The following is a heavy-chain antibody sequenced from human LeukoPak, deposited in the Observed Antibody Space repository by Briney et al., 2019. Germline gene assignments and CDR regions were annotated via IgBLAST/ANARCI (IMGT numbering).Heavy chain of an antibody. CDR3: ARDNSVRDEAWWFNP. CDR2: ISGYNGHT. Sequence: ASVKVSCKASGYTFTNYGLSWVRQAPGQGLEWMGWISGYNGHTNYAQKVQGRVTMTIDTSTSTDYLELSSLRSEDTAVYYCARDNSVRDEAWWFNPWGQGTLVTVSS. V-gene: IGHV1-18*01. D-gene: IGHD5-24*01. CDR1: GYTFTNYG. J-gene: IGHJ5*02.